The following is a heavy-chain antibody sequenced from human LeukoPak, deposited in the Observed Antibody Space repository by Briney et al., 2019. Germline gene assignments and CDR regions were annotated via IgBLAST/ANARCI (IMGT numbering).Heavy chain of an antibody. D-gene: IGHD1-1*01. Sequence: GASVKVSCKASGYTFTGYYMHWVRQAPGQGLEWMGWINPNSGGTNYAQKLQGRVTMTIDTSTSTAYMELRSLRSDDTAVYYCARDQTTGAFDFWGQGTMVTVSS. CDR1: GYTFTGYY. CDR3: ARDQTTGAFDF. CDR2: INPNSGGT. V-gene: IGHV1-2*02. J-gene: IGHJ3*01.